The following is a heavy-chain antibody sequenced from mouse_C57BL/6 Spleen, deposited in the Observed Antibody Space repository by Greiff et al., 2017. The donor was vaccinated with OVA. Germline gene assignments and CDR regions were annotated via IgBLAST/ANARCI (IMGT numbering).Heavy chain of an antibody. CDR1: GYTFTSYW. D-gene: IGHD2-1*01. J-gene: IGHJ2*01. V-gene: IGHV1-69*01. Sequence: QVQLQQPGAELVMPGASVKLSCKASGYTFTSYWMHWVKQRPGQGLEWIGEIDPSDSYTNYNQKFKGKSTLTVDKSSSTAYMQLSSLTSEDSAVYYCARWGNYGGYCDYWGQGTTLTVSS. CDR2: IDPSDSYT. CDR3: ARWGNYGGYCDY.